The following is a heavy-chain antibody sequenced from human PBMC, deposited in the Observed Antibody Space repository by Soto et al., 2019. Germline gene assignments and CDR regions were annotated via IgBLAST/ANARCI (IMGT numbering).Heavy chain of an antibody. Sequence: QVQLQESGPGLVKPSQTLSLTCTVSGGSISSGGYYWSWIRQHPGKGLEWIGYIYYSGSTYYNPSLKSRVTISVDTSKNQFALKLSSVTAADTAVYYCARVRDIVVVPAANAFDIWGQGTMVTVSS. D-gene: IGHD2-2*01. V-gene: IGHV4-31*03. J-gene: IGHJ3*02. CDR1: GGSISSGGYY. CDR3: ARVRDIVVVPAANAFDI. CDR2: IYYSGST.